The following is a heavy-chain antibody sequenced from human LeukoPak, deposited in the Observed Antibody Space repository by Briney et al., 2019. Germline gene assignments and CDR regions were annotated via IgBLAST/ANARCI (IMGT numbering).Heavy chain of an antibody. D-gene: IGHD3-10*01. CDR2: IYTSGST. J-gene: IGHJ4*02. CDR1: GGSISSGSYY. V-gene: IGHV4-61*02. CDR3: ARSLSGFGELFLNYFDY. Sequence: PSQTLSLTCTVSGGSISSGSYYWSWIRQPAGKGLEWNVRIYTSGSTNYNPSLKSRVTISVDTSKNQFSLKLSSVTDADTAVYYCARSLSGFGELFLNYFDYWGQGTLVTVSS.